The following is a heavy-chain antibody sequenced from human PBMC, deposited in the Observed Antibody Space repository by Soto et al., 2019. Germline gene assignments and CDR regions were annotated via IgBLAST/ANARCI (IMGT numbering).Heavy chain of an antibody. J-gene: IGHJ6*03. Sequence: QVQLVQSGAEVKKPGASVKVSCKASGYTFTSYGISWVRQAPGQGLEWMGWISAYNGNTNYAQKLQGRVTMTTDTSTRTAYMELRSLRSDDTAVYYCARSSSGITIFGVVIHYYYMDVWGKGTTVTVSS. CDR3: ARSSSGITIFGVVIHYYYMDV. D-gene: IGHD3-3*01. CDR2: ISAYNGNT. CDR1: GYTFTSYG. V-gene: IGHV1-18*01.